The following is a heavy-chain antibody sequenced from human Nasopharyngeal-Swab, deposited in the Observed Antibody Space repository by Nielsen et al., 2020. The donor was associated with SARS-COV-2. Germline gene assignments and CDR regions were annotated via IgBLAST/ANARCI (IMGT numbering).Heavy chain of an antibody. Sequence: GESLKISCADSGFTFSSYWMSWVRKAPGKGLEWVANIKQDGSEKYYVDSVKGRFTISRDNAKNSLYLQMNSLRAEDTAVYYCARDQRSYFDYWGQGTLVTVSS. V-gene: IGHV3-7*03. CDR3: ARDQRSYFDY. J-gene: IGHJ4*02. CDR1: GFTFSSYW. CDR2: IKQDGSEK.